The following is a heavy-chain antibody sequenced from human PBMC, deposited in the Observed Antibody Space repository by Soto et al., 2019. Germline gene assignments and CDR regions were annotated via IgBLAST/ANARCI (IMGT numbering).Heavy chain of an antibody. CDR2: ISDSGISI. CDR3: AKDARRTGLLGQWVG. D-gene: IGHD1-26*01. V-gene: IGHV3-33*06. CDR1: GFTFSDHG. J-gene: IGHJ4*02. Sequence: QVQLVESGGGVVQPGRSLRLSCVASGFTFSDHGMHWVRQAPGMGLEWVAGISDSGISIYYTDSVKCRFTISRDNSKNTLFLQMDSLRGEDTALYYCAKDARRTGLLGQWVGWGQGTLVTVYS.